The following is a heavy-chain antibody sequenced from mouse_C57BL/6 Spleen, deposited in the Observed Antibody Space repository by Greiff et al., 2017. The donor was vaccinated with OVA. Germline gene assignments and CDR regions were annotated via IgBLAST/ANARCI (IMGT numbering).Heavy chain of an antibody. CDR3: TVTGLGRAWFAY. CDR2: IDPEDGDT. V-gene: IGHV14-1*01. D-gene: IGHD4-1*01. J-gene: IGHJ3*01. CDR1: GFNIKDYY. Sequence: EVKLMESGAELVRPGASVKLSCTASGFNIKDYYMHWVKQRPEQGLEWIGRIDPEDGDTEYAPKFQGKATMTADTSSNTAYLQLSSLTSEDTAVYYCTVTGLGRAWFAYWGQGTLVTVSA.